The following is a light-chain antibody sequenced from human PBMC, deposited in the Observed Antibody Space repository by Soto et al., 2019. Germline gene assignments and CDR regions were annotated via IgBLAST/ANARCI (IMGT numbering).Light chain of an antibody. CDR3: MQALQTQYT. J-gene: IGKJ2*01. CDR1: QSLLHSNGYNY. Sequence: DIVMTQSPRSLPVTPGEPASISCRSSQSLLHSNGYNYLDWYLQKPGQSPQLLIYLGSNRASGVPDRFSGSGSGTDFTLKISRVEAEDVGVYYCMQALQTQYTFGQGTKLEIK. V-gene: IGKV2-28*01. CDR2: LGS.